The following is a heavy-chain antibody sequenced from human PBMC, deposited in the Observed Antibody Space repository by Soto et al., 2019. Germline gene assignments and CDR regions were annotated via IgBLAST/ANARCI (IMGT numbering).Heavy chain of an antibody. Sequence: PGGSLRLSCAASGFTVSSNYMSWVRQAPGKRLEWVSVIYSGGSTYYADSVKGRFTIARDNSKNTMYLQMNSLRAEDTAVYYCARGGYSYGTFHYFDYWGQGTLVTVSS. CDR3: ARGGYSYGTFHYFDY. CDR2: IYSGGST. D-gene: IGHD5-18*01. V-gene: IGHV3-66*01. J-gene: IGHJ4*02. CDR1: GFTVSSNY.